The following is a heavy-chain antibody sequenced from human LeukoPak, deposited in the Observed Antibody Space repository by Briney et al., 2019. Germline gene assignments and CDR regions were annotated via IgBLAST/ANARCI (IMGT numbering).Heavy chain of an antibody. Sequence: ASVKVSCKASGYTFTSYGISWVRQAPGQGREGMGWISAYNGNTNYAQKLQRRVTMTTDTSTSTAYMALRSLRSDDTAVYYCARDMAGGSLDYWGQGTLVTVSS. CDR2: ISAYNGNT. CDR1: GYTFTSYG. V-gene: IGHV1-18*01. J-gene: IGHJ4*02. D-gene: IGHD1-26*01. CDR3: ARDMAGGSLDY.